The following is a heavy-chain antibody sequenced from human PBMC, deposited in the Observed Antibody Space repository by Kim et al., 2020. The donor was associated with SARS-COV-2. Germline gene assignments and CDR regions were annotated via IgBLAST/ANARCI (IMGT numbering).Heavy chain of an antibody. J-gene: IGHJ6*01. V-gene: IGHV4-59*13. D-gene: IGHD2-21*01. Sequence: SETLSLTCTVSGGSISSYYWSWIRHPPGEGLEWIGYIYYSGSTNYNPPLKSRVTISVDTSKQHFFLKRSSVTAADPGVYVCARDSRWDGESRHYYYGRVV. CDR1: GGSISSYY. CDR3: ARDSRWDGESRHYYYGRVV. CDR2: IYYSGST.